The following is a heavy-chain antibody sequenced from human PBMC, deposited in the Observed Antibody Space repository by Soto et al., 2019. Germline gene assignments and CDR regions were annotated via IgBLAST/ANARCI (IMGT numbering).Heavy chain of an antibody. CDR2: INTHSGGT. CDR3: ARGAHRAEWDYGYGMDV. D-gene: IGHD1-26*01. J-gene: IGHJ6*02. V-gene: IGHV1-2*04. CDR1: GYTFTGYY. Sequence: QVQLVQSGAAVKKPGASVKVSCKASGYTFTGYYMHWVRQAPGQGLEWMGWINTHSGGTNYAQQFQGWVTMTSDASISTAYVEVSRLRSDYTAVYYCARGAHRAEWDYGYGMDVWGQGTTVTVSS.